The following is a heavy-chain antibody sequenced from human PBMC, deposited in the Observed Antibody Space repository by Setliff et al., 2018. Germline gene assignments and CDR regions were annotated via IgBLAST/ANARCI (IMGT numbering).Heavy chain of an antibody. Sequence: SETLSLTCTVSGGSISSGGYYWSWIRQHPGKGLEWIGYIYYSGSTYYNPSLKSRLTISADTSNNQFSMKLNSVTVADTAVYYCARGGAAESYDFWSGMYYYYYYYMDVWGKGTTVTVSS. CDR2: IYYSGST. V-gene: IGHV4-31*03. J-gene: IGHJ6*03. CDR3: ARGGAAESYDFWSGMYYYYYYYMDV. D-gene: IGHD3-3*01. CDR1: GGSISSGGYY.